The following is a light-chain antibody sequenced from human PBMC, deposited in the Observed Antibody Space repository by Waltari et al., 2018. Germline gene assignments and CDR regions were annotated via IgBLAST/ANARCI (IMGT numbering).Light chain of an antibody. Sequence: QSVLTQPPSVSGAPGQRVTIPCTGIISNIGAGFDVLWYQQLPGTAPKLLIFGNNNRPSGVPDRFSGSKSGTSASLAITGLQAEDEADYYCQSYDSSLFVVFGGGTKLTVL. CDR3: QSYDSSLFVV. V-gene: IGLV1-40*01. J-gene: IGLJ2*01. CDR1: ISNIGAGFD. CDR2: GNN.